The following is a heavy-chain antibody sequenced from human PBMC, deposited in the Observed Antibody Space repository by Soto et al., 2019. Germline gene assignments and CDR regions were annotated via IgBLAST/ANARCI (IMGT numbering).Heavy chain of an antibody. Sequence: QVQLVESGGGVVQPGRSLRLSCAASGFTFSSYVIYWVRQAPGKGLEWVAVTSSDGSNKYYAASVKGRFTISRDNSKSTLYMEMNSLRMDDTAVYYCARGRLGEQGLVFRWNFGMDVWGQGTTVTVSS. J-gene: IGHJ6*02. V-gene: IGHV3-30*04. CDR2: TSSDGSNK. CDR1: GFTFSSYV. D-gene: IGHD6-19*01. CDR3: ARGRLGEQGLVFRWNFGMDV.